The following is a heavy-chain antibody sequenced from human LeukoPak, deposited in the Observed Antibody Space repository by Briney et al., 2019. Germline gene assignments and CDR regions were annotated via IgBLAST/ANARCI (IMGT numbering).Heavy chain of an antibody. J-gene: IGHJ6*02. CDR3: ARGSGSYYYYAMDV. CDR1: GFTVSSNY. CDR2: IYSSGST. V-gene: IGHV3-53*01. Sequence: GGSLRLSCAASGFTVSSNYMSWVRQAPGKGLEWVSVIYSSGSTYYADSVKGRFTISRDNSKNTLYLQMNSLRVEDTAVYYCARGSGSYYYYAMDVWGQGTTVTVSS. D-gene: IGHD1-26*01.